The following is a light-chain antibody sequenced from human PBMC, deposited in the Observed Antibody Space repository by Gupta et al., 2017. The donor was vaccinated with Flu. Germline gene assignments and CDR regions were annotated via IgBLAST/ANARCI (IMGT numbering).Light chain of an antibody. J-gene: IGKJ4*01. Sequence: DIQMTQSPTSLSASVGDRVTITCRASQSISSYVNWFQQKPGKAPRLLIYAASNLQRGVPSRFSGSGSGTDFTLTISSLQPEDFATYYCQQSYTVPWALTFGGRTKVEV. CDR3: QQSYTVPWALT. CDR1: QSISSY. CDR2: AAS. V-gene: IGKV1-39*01.